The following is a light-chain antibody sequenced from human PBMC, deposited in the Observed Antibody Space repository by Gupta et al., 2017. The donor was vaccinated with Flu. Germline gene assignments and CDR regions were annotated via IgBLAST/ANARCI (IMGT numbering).Light chain of an antibody. Sequence: RSVSGSPGQSVTISCTGTSSDVGGYNYVSWYQQYPGKAPKLMIYDVSKRLSGVPDRFSGSKSGNTASLTISGLQAEDEADYYCCSYAGSDVWVFGGGTKLTVL. CDR2: DVS. J-gene: IGLJ3*02. V-gene: IGLV2-11*01. CDR1: SSDVGGYNY. CDR3: CSYAGSDVWV.